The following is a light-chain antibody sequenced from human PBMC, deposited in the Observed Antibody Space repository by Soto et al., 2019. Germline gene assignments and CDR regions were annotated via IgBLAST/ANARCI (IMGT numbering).Light chain of an antibody. J-gene: IGKJ4*01. V-gene: IGKV1-5*01. CDR2: DAS. Sequence: DIQMTQSPSTLSASVGDRVTITCRASQSISSWLAWYQQKPGKAPKLLIYDASSLESCVPSRFSGSGSDTEFTLTINNLQPDDVATYHCQQYNRYSLTFGGGTKVEIK. CDR1: QSISSW. CDR3: QQYNRYSLT.